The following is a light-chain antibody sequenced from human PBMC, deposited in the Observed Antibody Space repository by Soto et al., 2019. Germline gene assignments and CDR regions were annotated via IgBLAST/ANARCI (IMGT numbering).Light chain of an antibody. V-gene: IGKV1-33*01. CDR1: RDIRKH. CDR2: DAS. Sequence: DIQMTQSPSSLSASVGDRVTITCQASRDIRKHLNWYQQKPGKAPKLLIYDASNLETGVTSRFSGSGSGTDFTFTISSLQSEDIATYYCQQYHTLVSFGGGTKVEIK. CDR3: QQYHTLVS. J-gene: IGKJ4*01.